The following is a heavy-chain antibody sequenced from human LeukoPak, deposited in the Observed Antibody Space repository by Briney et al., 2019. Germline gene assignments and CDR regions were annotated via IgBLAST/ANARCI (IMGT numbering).Heavy chain of an antibody. CDR3: ARHKSDYSNPGNFDY. CDR1: GGSISSYY. J-gene: IGHJ4*02. D-gene: IGHD4-11*01. V-gene: IGHV4-59*08. Sequence: PSETLSLTCTVSGGSISSYYWSWIRQPPGKGLEWIGYIYYSGSTNYNPSLKSRVTISVDTSKNQFSLKLSSVTAADTAVYYCARHKSDYSNPGNFDYWGQGTLVTVSS. CDR2: IYYSGST.